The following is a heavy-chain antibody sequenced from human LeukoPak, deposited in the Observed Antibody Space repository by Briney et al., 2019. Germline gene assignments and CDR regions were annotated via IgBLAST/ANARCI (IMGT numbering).Heavy chain of an antibody. D-gene: IGHD3-22*01. CDR3: AKDGVPSLNYYDSSASSCH. V-gene: IGHV3-30*02. Sequence: PGGSLRLSCAASGFTFSSYGMHWVRQAPGKGLEWVAFIRYDGSNKYYADSVKGRFTISRDNSKNTLYLQMNSLRAEDTAVYYCAKDGVPSLNYYDSSASSCHWGQGTLVTDSS. J-gene: IGHJ4*02. CDR2: IRYDGSNK. CDR1: GFTFSSYG.